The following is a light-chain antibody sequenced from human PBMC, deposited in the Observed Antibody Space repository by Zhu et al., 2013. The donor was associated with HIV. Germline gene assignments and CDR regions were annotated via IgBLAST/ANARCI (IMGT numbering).Light chain of an antibody. CDR3: QQYGSSPLT. CDR2: GAS. CDR1: QSVSSN. Sequence: EIVMTQSPATLSVSPGERATLSCRASQSVSSNLAWYQQKPGQAPRLLIYGASTRATGIPDRFSGSGSRTDFTLTISRLEPEDFAVYYCQQYGSSPLTFGGGTTLEIK. J-gene: IGKJ4*01. V-gene: IGKV3-20*01.